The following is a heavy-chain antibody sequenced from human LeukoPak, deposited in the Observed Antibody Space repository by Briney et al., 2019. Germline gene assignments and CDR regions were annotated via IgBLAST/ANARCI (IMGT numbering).Heavy chain of an antibody. V-gene: IGHV4-59*01. CDR2: IYYSGST. D-gene: IGHD3-22*01. J-gene: IGHJ3*02. CDR1: GGSISNYY. CDR3: ARDLIYYDSSGYHNDAFDI. Sequence: SETLSLTCTVSGGSISNYYWSWIRQPPGKGLEWIGYIYYSGSTNYNPSLKSRVTISVDTSKNQFSLKVNSVTAADTAVYYCARDLIYYDSSGYHNDAFDIWGQGTMVTVSS.